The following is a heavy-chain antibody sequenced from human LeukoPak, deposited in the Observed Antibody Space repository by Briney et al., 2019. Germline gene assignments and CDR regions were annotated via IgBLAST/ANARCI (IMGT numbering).Heavy chain of an antibody. V-gene: IGHV1-46*01. CDR2: INPSGGST. Sequence: PGGSLRLSCAASGYTFTSYYMHWVRQAPGQGLEWMGIINPSGGSTSYAQKFQGRVTMTRDTSTSTVYMELSSLRSEDTAVYYCARALTGYSSGWYRLLDYWGQGTLVTVSS. D-gene: IGHD6-19*01. CDR3: ARALTGYSSGWYRLLDY. J-gene: IGHJ4*02. CDR1: GYTFTSYY.